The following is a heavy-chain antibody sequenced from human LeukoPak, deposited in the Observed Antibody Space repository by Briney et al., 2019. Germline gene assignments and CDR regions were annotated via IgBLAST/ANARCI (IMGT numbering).Heavy chain of an antibody. CDR1: GFTVSSNY. D-gene: IGHD1-26*01. CDR3: ARVSGSYHDAFDI. J-gene: IGHJ3*02. Sequence: GGSLRLSCAASGFTVSSNYMSWVRQAPGKGLEWVSVIYSGGSTYYAASVKGRFTISSDNSKNTLYLQMNSRRAEDTAVYYCARVSGSYHDAFDIWGQGTMVTVSS. CDR2: IYSGGST. V-gene: IGHV3-53*01.